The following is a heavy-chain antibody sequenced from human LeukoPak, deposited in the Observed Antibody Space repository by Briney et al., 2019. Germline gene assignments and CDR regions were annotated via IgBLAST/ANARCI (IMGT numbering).Heavy chain of an antibody. CDR1: GGSISSGSYY. V-gene: IGHV4-61*02. CDR3: ARSQGEYSSPEGY. CDR2: IYTSGST. D-gene: IGHD6-6*01. Sequence: SQTLSLTCTVSGGSISSGSYYWSWIRQPAGKGLEWIGRIYTSGSTNYNPSLKSRVTISVDTSKNQFSLKLSSVTAADTAVYYCARSQGEYSSPEGYWGQGTLVTVSS. J-gene: IGHJ4*02.